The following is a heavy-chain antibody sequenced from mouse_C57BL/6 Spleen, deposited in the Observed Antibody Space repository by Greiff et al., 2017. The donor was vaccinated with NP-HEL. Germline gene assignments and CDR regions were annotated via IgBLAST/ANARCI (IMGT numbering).Heavy chain of an antibody. V-gene: IGHV5-4*01. CDR2: ISDGGSYT. Sequence: EVKLMESGGGLVKPGGSLKLSCAASGFTFSSYAMSWVRQTPEKRLEWVATISDGGSYTYYPDNVKGRFTISRDNAKNHLYLQMSHLKSEDTAMYYCARDRRYDGYYDAMDYWGQGTSVTVSS. CDR1: GFTFSSYA. CDR3: ARDRRYDGYYDAMDY. D-gene: IGHD2-3*01. J-gene: IGHJ4*01.